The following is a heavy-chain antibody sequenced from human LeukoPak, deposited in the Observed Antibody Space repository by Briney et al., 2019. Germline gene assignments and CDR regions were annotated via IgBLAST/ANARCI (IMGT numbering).Heavy chain of an antibody. CDR1: GFTFSSYG. CDR2: ISYDGSNK. J-gene: IGHJ4*02. CDR3: AKPSSTFDWLLWLDY. D-gene: IGHD3-9*01. Sequence: GGSLRLSCAASGFTFSSYGMHWVRQAPGKGLELVAVISYDGSNKYYADSVKGRFTISRDNSKNTLYLQMNSLRAEDTAVYYCAKPSSTFDWLLWLDYWGQGTLVTVSS. V-gene: IGHV3-30*18.